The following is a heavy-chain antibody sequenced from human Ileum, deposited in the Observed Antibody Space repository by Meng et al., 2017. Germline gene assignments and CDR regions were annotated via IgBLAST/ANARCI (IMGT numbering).Heavy chain of an antibody. Sequence: HLPQCGGGTVTPSETLSLTSAVYGGSFSGYSWSWIRQPPGKGLEWIGEINHSGSTNYNPSLKSRVTISVDTSKNQFSLKLSSVTAADTAVYYCARGLLWFGDYGYWGQGTLVTVSS. D-gene: IGHD3-10*01. CDR2: INHSGST. J-gene: IGHJ4*02. CDR1: GGSFSGYS. V-gene: IGHV4-34*01. CDR3: ARGLLWFGDYGY.